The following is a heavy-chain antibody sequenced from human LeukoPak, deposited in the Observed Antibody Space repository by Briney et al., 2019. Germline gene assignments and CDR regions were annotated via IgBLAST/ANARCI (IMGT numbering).Heavy chain of an antibody. J-gene: IGHJ4*02. V-gene: IGHV1-18*01. CDR3: ARSRNVYCSGGSCRPFDY. Sequence: ASVKVSCTASGYTFTSYGISWVRQAPGQGLEWMGWISAYNGNTNYAQKLQGRVTMTTDTSTSTAYMELRSLRSDDTAVYYCARSRNVYCSGGSCRPFDYWGQGTLVTVSS. CDR2: ISAYNGNT. CDR1: GYTFTSYG. D-gene: IGHD2-15*01.